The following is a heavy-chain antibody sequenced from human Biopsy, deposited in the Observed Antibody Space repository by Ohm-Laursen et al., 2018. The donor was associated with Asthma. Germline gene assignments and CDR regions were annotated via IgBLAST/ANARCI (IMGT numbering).Heavy chain of an antibody. J-gene: IGHJ5*02. D-gene: IGHD3-22*01. V-gene: IGHV4-39*02. CDR2: MYYSGSA. CDR3: ARDLSFYDSSGYYRRWSDP. CDR1: GGAIRTSGYY. Sequence: GTLSLTCSVSGGAIRTSGYYWGWIRQPPGKGLEWIGSMYYSGSAYYNPSLESRVTISVDTSKNQFSLKLSSVTAADTAVYYCARDLSFYDSSGYYRRWSDPWGQGTLVTVSS.